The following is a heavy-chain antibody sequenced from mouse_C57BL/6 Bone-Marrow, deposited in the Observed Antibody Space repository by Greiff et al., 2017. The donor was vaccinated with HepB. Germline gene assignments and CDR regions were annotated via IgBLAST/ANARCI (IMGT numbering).Heavy chain of an antibody. CDR3: ARHWGFAY. J-gene: IGHJ3*01. CDR1: GYTFTSYW. Sequence: QVHVKQPGAELVKPGASVKLSCKASGYTFTSYWMHWVKQRPGQGLEWIGMIHPNSGSTNYNEKFKSKATLTVDKSSSTAYIQLSSLTSEDSAVYYCARHWGFAYWGQGTLVTVSA. D-gene: IGHD4-1*01. CDR2: IHPNSGST. V-gene: IGHV1-64*01.